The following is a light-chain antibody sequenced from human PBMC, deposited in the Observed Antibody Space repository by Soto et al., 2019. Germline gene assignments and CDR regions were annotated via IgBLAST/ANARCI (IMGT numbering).Light chain of an antibody. CDR2: EVS. CDR1: SSEVGGYNY. CDR3: SSYAGTNWYV. Sequence: QSALTQPPSASGSPGQSVTISCTGTSSEVGGYNYVSWYQQFPGKAPKLIIFEVSERPSGVPDRFSGSKSGNTASLTVSGLQTADEADYYCSSYAGTNWYVFGTGTKLTVL. J-gene: IGLJ1*01. V-gene: IGLV2-8*01.